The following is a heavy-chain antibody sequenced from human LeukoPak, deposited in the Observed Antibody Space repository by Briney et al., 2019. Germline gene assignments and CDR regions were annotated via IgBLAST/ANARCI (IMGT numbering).Heavy chain of an antibody. CDR2: IYYSGST. V-gene: IGHV4-59*01. Sequence: KPSETLSLTCTVSGASITSYYWNWIRQPPGKGLEWIGYIYYSGSTKYNPSLKNRVTMSVDTSKNQFSLNLSSVTAADTAVYYCAAFYSSSAAHFDYWGQGTLVTVSS. CDR3: AAFYSSSAAHFDY. D-gene: IGHD6-6*01. CDR1: GASITSYY. J-gene: IGHJ4*02.